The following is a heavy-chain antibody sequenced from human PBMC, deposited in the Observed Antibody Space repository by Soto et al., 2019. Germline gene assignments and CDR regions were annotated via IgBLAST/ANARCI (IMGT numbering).Heavy chain of an antibody. CDR2: ISSSSSYI. J-gene: IGHJ6*02. CDR1: GFTFSSFG. D-gene: IGHD3-3*01. V-gene: IGHV3-21*01. Sequence: PGGSLRLCCAVSGFTFSSFGMNWVRQAPGKGLEWVSSISSSSSYIYYADSVKGRFTISRDNAKNSLYLQMNSLRAEDTAVYYCARELSRHITIFGVVPSSGYYGMDVWGQGTTVTVSS. CDR3: ARELSRHITIFGVVPSSGYYGMDV.